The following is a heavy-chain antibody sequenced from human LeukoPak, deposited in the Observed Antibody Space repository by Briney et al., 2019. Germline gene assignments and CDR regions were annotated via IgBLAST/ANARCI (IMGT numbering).Heavy chain of an antibody. D-gene: IGHD4-17*01. J-gene: IGHJ3*02. CDR2: ISSSSSYI. Sequence: PGGSLRLSCAASGFTFSTYSMNWVRQAPGKGLEWVSSISSSSSYIYYADSVKGRFTISRDNAKNSLYLQMNSLRAEDTAVYYCARDRGTDYGDYAYAFDIWGQGTMVTVSS. CDR1: GFTFSTYS. V-gene: IGHV3-21*01. CDR3: ARDRGTDYGDYAYAFDI.